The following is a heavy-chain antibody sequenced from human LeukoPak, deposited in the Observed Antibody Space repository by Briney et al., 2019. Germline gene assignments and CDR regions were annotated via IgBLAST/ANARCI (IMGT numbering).Heavy chain of an antibody. CDR3: ARYRSPPHNIAVAVFDY. CDR1: GGSISSYY. D-gene: IGHD6-19*01. V-gene: IGHV4-59*01. J-gene: IGHJ4*02. Sequence: SETLSLICTVSGGSISSYYWSWIRQPPGKGLEWIGYIYYSGSTNYNPSLKSRVTISVDTSKSQFSLKLSSVTAADTAVYYCARYRSPPHNIAVAVFDYWGQGTLVTVSS. CDR2: IYYSGST.